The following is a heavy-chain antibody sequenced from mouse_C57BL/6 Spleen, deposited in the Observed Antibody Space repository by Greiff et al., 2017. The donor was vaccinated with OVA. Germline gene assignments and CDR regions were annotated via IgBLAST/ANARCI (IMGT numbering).Heavy chain of an antibody. CDR1: GYTFTSYW. CDR3: ARPPSYDYPWFAY. V-gene: IGHV1-59*01. D-gene: IGHD2-4*01. CDR2: IDPSDSYT. Sequence: VQLQQPGAELVRPGPSVKLSCKASGYTFTSYWMHWVKQRPGQGLEWIGVIDPSDSYTNYNQKFKGKATLTVDTSSSTAYMQLSSLTSEDSAVYYCARPPSYDYPWFAYWGQGTLVTVSA. J-gene: IGHJ3*01.